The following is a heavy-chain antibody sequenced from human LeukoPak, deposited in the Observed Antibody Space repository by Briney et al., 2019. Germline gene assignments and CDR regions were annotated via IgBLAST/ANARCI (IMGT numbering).Heavy chain of an antibody. CDR3: ARDVVAAYYYYGMDV. CDR2: INTNTGNP. V-gene: IGHV7-4-1*02. J-gene: IGHJ6*02. D-gene: IGHD2-15*01. CDR1: GYTFTSYA. Sequence: GASVKVSCKASGYTFTSYAMNWVRQAPGQGLEWMGWINTNTGNPTYAQGFTGRFVFSLDTSVSTAYLQISSLKAEDTAVYYCARDVVAAYYYYGMDVWGQGTTVTVSS.